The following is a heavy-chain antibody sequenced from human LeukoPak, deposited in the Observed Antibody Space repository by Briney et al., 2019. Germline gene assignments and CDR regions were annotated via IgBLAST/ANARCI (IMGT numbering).Heavy chain of an antibody. CDR2: ISWNSGSI. D-gene: IGHD3-22*01. CDR1: GFTFDDYA. Sequence: GGSLRLSCAASGFTFDDYAMHWVRQAPGKGLEWVSGISWNSGSICYADSVKGRFTISRDNAKNSLYLQMNSLRAEDTALYYCAKGILDYYDSSGYVNWGQGTLVTVSS. CDR3: AKGILDYYDSSGYVN. V-gene: IGHV3-9*01. J-gene: IGHJ4*02.